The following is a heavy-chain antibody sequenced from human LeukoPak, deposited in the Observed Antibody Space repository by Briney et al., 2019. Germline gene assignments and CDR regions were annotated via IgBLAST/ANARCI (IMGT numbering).Heavy chain of an antibody. D-gene: IGHD2-15*01. CDR2: IYYSGST. CDR3: ARRVVRGFDY. CDR1: GGSFSGYY. V-gene: IGHV4-59*01. Sequence: PSETLSLTCAVYGGSFSGYYWSWIRQPPGKGLEWIGYIYYSGSTNYNPSLKSRVTISVDTSKNQFSLKLSSVTAADTAVYYCARRVVRGFDYWGQGTLVTVSS. J-gene: IGHJ4*02.